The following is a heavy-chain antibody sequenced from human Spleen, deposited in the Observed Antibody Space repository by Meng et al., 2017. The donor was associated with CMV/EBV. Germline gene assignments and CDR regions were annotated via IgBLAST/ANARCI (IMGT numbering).Heavy chain of an antibody. Sequence: GSISSGGYYWSWIRQHPGKGLEWIGYIYYSGSTYYNPSLKSRVTISVDTSKNQFSLKLSSVTAADTAVYYCARGLCSSTSCYEFDYWGQGTLVTVSS. V-gene: IGHV4-31*02. CDR2: IYYSGST. D-gene: IGHD2-2*01. J-gene: IGHJ4*02. CDR3: ARGLCSSTSCYEFDY. CDR1: GSISSGGYY.